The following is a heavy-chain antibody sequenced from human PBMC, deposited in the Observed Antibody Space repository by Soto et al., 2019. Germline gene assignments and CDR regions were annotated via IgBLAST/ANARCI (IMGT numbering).Heavy chain of an antibody. CDR3: ALVVVAATKVWFDP. CDR1: GGSISSGGYY. V-gene: IGHV4-31*03. CDR2: IYYSGST. Sequence: SETLSLTCTVSGGSISSGGYYWSWIRQHPGKGLEWIGYIYYSGSTYYNPSLKSRVTISVDTSKNQFSLKLSSVTAADTAVYYCALVVVAATKVWFDPWGQGTLAPVSS. J-gene: IGHJ5*02. D-gene: IGHD2-15*01.